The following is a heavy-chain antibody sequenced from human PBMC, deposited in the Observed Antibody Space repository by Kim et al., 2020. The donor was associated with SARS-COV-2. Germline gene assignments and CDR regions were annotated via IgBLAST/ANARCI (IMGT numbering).Heavy chain of an antibody. V-gene: IGHV1-3*01. D-gene: IGHD3-3*01. Sequence: ASVKVSCKASGYTFTSYAMHWVRQAPGQRLEWMGWINAGNGNTKYSQKFQGRVTITRDTSASTAYMELSSLRSEDTAVYYCARAHRDDFWSGYYYLFDYWGQGTLVTVSS. CDR1: GYTFTSYA. CDR3: ARAHRDDFWSGYYYLFDY. CDR2: INAGNGNT. J-gene: IGHJ4*02.